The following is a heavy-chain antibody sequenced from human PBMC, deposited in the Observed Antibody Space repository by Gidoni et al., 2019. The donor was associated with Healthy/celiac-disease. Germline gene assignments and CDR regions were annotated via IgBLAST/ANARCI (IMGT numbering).Heavy chain of an antibody. D-gene: IGHD3-10*01. CDR2: ISAYKWNT. V-gene: IGHV1-18*04. CDR1: GYPFISYG. J-gene: IGHJ4*02. CDR3: ARDRLGYYGTGPPYYFDY. Sequence: QVQLVQSGAEVKKPGASVKVSCKAYGYPFISYGISWVRQAPGQGLEWMGWISAYKWNTNYAQKLQGRVTMTTGTSTSTAYRELRSLRSDDTAVYYCARDRLGYYGTGPPYYFDYWGQGTLVTVSS.